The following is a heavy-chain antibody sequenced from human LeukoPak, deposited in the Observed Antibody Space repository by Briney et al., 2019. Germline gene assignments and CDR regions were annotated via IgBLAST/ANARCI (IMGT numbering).Heavy chain of an antibody. CDR2: IYYSGST. CDR3: ARRTAVDAFDI. Sequence: SQTLSLTCTVSGGSISSGGYYWSWIRQHPGKGLEWIEYIYYSGSTYYNPSLKSRVTISVDTSKNQFSLKLSSVTAADTAVYYCARRTAVDAFDIWGQGTMVTVSS. V-gene: IGHV4-31*03. J-gene: IGHJ3*02. CDR1: GGSISSGGYY. D-gene: IGHD6-13*01.